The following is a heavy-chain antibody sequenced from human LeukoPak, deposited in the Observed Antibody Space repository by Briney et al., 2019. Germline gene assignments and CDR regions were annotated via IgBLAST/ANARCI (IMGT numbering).Heavy chain of an antibody. V-gene: IGHV3-15*01. J-gene: IGHJ4*02. D-gene: IGHD3-22*01. CDR1: GFTFSNAW. CDR3: TTRQNYYDSSGYSSSLYYFDY. CDR2: IKSKTDGGTT. Sequence: GGSLRLSCAASGFTFSNAWMSWVRQAPGKGLEWVGRIKSKTDGGTTDYAAPVKGRFTISRDDSKNTLYLQMNSLKTEDTAVYYCTTRQNYYDSSGYSSSLYYFDYWGQGTLVTVSS.